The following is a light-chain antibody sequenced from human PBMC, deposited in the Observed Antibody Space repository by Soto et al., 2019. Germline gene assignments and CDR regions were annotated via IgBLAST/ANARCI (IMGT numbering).Light chain of an antibody. J-gene: IGLJ2*01. V-gene: IGLV1-40*01. CDR3: QTWGTGIQV. CDR2: DNS. Sequence: QSVLTQPPSLSGAPGQRVTISCTGSRSNIGAGYDVHWYQHLPGTAPKVLIFDNSNRPSGVPDRFSGSKSGTSASLAITGLQAEDEAVYYCQTWGTGIQVFGGGTKLTVL. CDR1: RSNIGAGYD.